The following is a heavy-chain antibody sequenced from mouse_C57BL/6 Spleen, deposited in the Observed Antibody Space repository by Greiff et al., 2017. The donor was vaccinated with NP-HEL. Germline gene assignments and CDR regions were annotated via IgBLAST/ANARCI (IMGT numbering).Heavy chain of an antibody. CDR2: IYPGDGDT. J-gene: IGHJ1*03. CDR3: ARYSNYEYFDV. D-gene: IGHD2-5*01. V-gene: IGHV1-82*01. Sequence: QVQLKESGPELVKPGASVKISCKASGYAFSSSWMNWVKQRPGKGLEWIGRIYPGDGDTNYNGKFKGKATLTADKSSSTAYMQLSSLTSEDSAVYFCARYSNYEYFDVWGTGTTVTVSS. CDR1: GYAFSSSW.